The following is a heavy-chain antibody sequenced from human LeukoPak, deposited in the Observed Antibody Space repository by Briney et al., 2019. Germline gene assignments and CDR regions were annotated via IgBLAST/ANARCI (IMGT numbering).Heavy chain of an antibody. D-gene: IGHD3-22*01. Sequence: GGSLRLSCAASGFTFSSYGMYGVRQAPGKGLEWGAFIRYDGNIKYYADSVKGRFTISRDNSKNTLCLQMNSLRAEDTAVYYCAKDVGYDSSGYYFDYWGQGALVTVSS. CDR2: IRYDGNIK. CDR1: GFTFSSYG. CDR3: AKDVGYDSSGYYFDY. J-gene: IGHJ4*02. V-gene: IGHV3-30*02.